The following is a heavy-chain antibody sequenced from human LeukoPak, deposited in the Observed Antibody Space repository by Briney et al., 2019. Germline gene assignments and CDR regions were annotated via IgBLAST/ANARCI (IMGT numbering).Heavy chain of an antibody. J-gene: IGHJ4*02. CDR3: AREGYYGSGSPPSLYFDY. Sequence: GGSLRLSCAASGFALSSHWMTWVRQAPGKGLEWVSTITTSDGNTYYADSVKGRFTISRDNSRSTLYLQMNSLRPEDTAIYYCAREGYYGSGSPPSLYFDYWGQGTLVTVSS. CDR2: ITTSDGNT. V-gene: IGHV3-23*01. CDR1: GFALSSHW. D-gene: IGHD3-10*01.